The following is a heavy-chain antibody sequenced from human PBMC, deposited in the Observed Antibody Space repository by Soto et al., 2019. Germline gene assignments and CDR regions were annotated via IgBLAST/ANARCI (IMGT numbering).Heavy chain of an antibody. V-gene: IGHV4-34*01. Sequence: SETLSLTGAVYGGSFSGYYWGWIRQPPGKGLEWIGEINHSGSTNYNPSLKSRVTISVDTSKNQFSLKLSSVTAADAAVYYCARIDSSGYPYWGQGTLVTVSS. CDR3: ARIDSSGYPY. D-gene: IGHD3-22*01. CDR1: GGSFSGYY. CDR2: INHSGST. J-gene: IGHJ4*02.